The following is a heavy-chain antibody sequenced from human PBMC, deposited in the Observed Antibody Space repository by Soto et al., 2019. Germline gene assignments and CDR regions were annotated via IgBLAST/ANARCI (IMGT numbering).Heavy chain of an antibody. CDR1: GFTFSSYW. CDR2: IKSDGSEM. V-gene: IGHV3-7*03. J-gene: IGHJ1*01. D-gene: IGHD3-22*01. Sequence: PGGSLRLSCVASGFTFSSYWMSWVRQAPGKGLEWVANIKSDGSEMYYVDSVKGRFTIPRDNARKSLYLQMNSLRVEDTALYYCARDLGVVITAEYFQHWGQGTLVTVSS. CDR3: ARDLGVVITAEYFQH.